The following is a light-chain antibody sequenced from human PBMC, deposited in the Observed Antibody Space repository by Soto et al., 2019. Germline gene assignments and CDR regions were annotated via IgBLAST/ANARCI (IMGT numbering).Light chain of an antibody. CDR3: QQLSTYPLT. Sequence: IQLTQSPSSLSASVGDRVTITCRASQGISSYLACYQQKPGKAPRLLIYAASTLQSGVPSRFSGSGSGTDFTLTISSLQPEDFATYYCQQLSTYPLTFGGGTKVDIK. CDR2: AAS. V-gene: IGKV1-9*01. CDR1: QGISSY. J-gene: IGKJ4*01.